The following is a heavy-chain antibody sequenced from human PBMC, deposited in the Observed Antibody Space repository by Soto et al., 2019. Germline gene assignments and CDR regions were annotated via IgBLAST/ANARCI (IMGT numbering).Heavy chain of an antibody. Sequence: ASVKVSCKASDYTFTNYGLSWVRQAPGQGLEWMGWINAYNGDTNSAQRLQGRLTMTTDTSTSTAYMELRSLRSDDTAVYYCARTYSKYFSSSESDYWGQGTLVTVSS. V-gene: IGHV1-18*01. J-gene: IGHJ4*02. CDR3: ARTYSKYFSSSESDY. CDR1: DYTFTNYG. D-gene: IGHD6-6*01. CDR2: INAYNGDT.